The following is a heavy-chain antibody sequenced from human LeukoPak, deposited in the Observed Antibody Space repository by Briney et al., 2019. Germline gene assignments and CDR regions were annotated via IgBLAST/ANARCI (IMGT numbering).Heavy chain of an antibody. Sequence: GGSLRLSCAASGFTFSSYSMSWVRQAPGKGLEWVSSISSSKTYIYYADSVKGRFTISRDNSKNTLYLQMNSLRAEDTAVYFCARGTYRFGYERAFDIWGQGTMATVSS. V-gene: IGHV3-21*01. CDR3: ARGTYRFGYERAFDI. CDR2: ISSSKTYI. CDR1: GFTFSSYS. J-gene: IGHJ3*02. D-gene: IGHD5-12*01.